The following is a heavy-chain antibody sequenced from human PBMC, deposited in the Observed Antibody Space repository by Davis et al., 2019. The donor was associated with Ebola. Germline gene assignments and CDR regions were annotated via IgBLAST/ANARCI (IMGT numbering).Heavy chain of an antibody. J-gene: IGHJ6*02. Sequence: SETLSLTCAVSGGSISSSNWWSWVRQPPGKGLEWIGEIYHSGSTNYNPSLKSRVTISVDKSKNQFSLKLSSVTAADTAVYYCARARAFCTGGVCYDYYYGMDVWGQGTTVTVSS. V-gene: IGHV4-4*02. CDR1: GGSISSSNW. CDR2: IYHSGST. D-gene: IGHD2-8*02. CDR3: ARARAFCTGGVCYDYYYGMDV.